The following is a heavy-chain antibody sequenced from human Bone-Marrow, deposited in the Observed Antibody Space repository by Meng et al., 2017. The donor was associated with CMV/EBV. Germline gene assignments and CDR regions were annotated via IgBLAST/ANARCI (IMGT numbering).Heavy chain of an antibody. V-gene: IGHV3-30*04. CDR3: ARDLWGADGSGHNYYYYGVDV. Sequence: GESLKISCAASGFTFSSYAMHWVRQAPGKGLEWVAVISYDGSNKYYADSVKGRFTISRDNSKNTLYLQMNSLRAEDTAVYYCARDLWGADGSGHNYYYYGVDVWGQGTTVTVSS. CDR2: ISYDGSNK. CDR1: GFTFSSYA. D-gene: IGHD3-10*01. J-gene: IGHJ6*02.